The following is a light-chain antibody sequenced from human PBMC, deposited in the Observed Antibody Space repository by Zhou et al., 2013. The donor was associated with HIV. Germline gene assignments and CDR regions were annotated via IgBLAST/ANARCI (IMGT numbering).Light chain of an antibody. CDR1: ESVDIY. Sequence: TQSPTSLSVSPGKSVTLSCRASESVDIYLAWYQQKPGQAPRLLIYGASSRATDIPDRFSGSGSGTDFTLTISRVEPEDFAVYYCQQYGDSPYTFGQGTKLEI. CDR3: QQYGDSPYT. J-gene: IGKJ2*01. V-gene: IGKV3-20*01. CDR2: GAS.